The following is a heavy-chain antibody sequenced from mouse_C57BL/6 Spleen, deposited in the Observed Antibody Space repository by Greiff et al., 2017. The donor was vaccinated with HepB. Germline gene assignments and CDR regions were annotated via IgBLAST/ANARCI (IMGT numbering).Heavy chain of an antibody. D-gene: IGHD2-3*01. CDR2: IRLKSDNYAT. CDR3: TGKDGFYFDY. CDR1: GFTFSNYW. V-gene: IGHV6-3*01. J-gene: IGHJ2*01. Sequence: EVKLMESGGGLVQPGGSMKLSCVASGFTFSNYWMNWVRQSPEKGLEWVAQIRLKSDNYATHYAESVKGRFTISRDDSKSSVYLQMNNLRAEDTGIYYCTGKDGFYFDYWGQGTTLTVSS.